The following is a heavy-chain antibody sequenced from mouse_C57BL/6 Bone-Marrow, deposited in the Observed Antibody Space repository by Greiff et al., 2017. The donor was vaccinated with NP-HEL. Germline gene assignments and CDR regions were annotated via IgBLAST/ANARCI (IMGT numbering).Heavy chain of an antibody. CDR3: ARNWDYYGRGFAY. V-gene: IGHV2-2*01. Sequence: VKLQESGPGLVQPSQSLSITCTVSGFSFTSYGVHWVRQSPGKGLEWLGVIWSGGSTDYNAAFISRLSISKDNSKSQVFFKMNSLQADDTAIYYCARNWDYYGRGFAYWGQGTLVTVSA. J-gene: IGHJ3*01. CDR1: GFSFTSYG. CDR2: IWSGGST. D-gene: IGHD1-1*01.